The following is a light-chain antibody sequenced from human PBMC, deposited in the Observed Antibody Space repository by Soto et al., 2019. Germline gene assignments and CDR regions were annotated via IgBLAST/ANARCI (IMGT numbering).Light chain of an antibody. CDR1: QTISRNF. J-gene: IGKJ1*01. V-gene: IGKV3-20*01. CDR2: GAS. CDR3: QQYGSSPRT. Sequence: EIVLTQSPGTLSLSPGERATLSCETSQTISRNFLAGYQQKPGQAPRLLIYGASNRAGGIPDRFSGSGSGTDFTLTISRLEPEDFAVYYCQQYGSSPRTFGQGPKVEIK.